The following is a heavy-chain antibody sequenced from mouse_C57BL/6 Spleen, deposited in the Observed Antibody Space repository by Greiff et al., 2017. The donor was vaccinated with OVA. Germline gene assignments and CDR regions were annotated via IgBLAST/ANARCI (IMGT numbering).Heavy chain of an antibody. J-gene: IGHJ2*01. CDR2: ISYDGSN. CDR3: ATMMVTTWRTYYFDY. D-gene: IGHD2-3*01. Sequence: EVQLQESGPGLVKPSQSLSLTCSVTGYSITSGYYWNWIRQFPGNKLEWMGYISYDGSNNYNPSLKNRISITRDTSKNQFFLKLNSVTTEDTATYYCATMMVTTWRTYYFDYWGQGTTLTVSS. CDR1: GYSITSGYY. V-gene: IGHV3-6*01.